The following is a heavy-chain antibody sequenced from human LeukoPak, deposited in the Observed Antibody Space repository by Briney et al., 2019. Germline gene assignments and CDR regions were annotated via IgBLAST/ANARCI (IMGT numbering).Heavy chain of an antibody. CDR2: ISGSGGST. D-gene: IGHD1-26*01. V-gene: IGHV3-23*01. CDR1: GFTFSSYA. Sequence: GGSLRLSCAASGFTFSSYAMSWVRQAPGKGLEWVSAISGSGGSTYYADSVKGRFTISKDNAKNSLYLQMNSLRAEDTALYYCAEDILSAYSGRTRFDPWGQGTLVTVSS. CDR3: AEDILSAYSGRTRFDP. J-gene: IGHJ5*02.